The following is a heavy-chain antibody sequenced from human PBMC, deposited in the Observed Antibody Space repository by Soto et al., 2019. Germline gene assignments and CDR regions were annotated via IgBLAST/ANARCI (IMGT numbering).Heavy chain of an antibody. CDR1: GGSISSSSYY. J-gene: IGHJ4*02. CDR3: ASLAAAGDDY. CDR2: IYYSGST. V-gene: IGHV4-39*01. D-gene: IGHD6-13*01. Sequence: SETLSLTSTVSGGSISSSSYYWGWIRQPPGKGLEWIGSIYYSGSTYYNPSLKSRVTISVDTSKNQFSLKLSSVTAADTAVYYCASLAAAGDDYWGQGTLVTVSS.